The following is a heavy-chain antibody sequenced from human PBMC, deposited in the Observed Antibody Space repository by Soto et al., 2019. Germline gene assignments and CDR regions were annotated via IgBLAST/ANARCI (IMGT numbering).Heavy chain of an antibody. Sequence: QVPLVQSGAEVKKPGSSVTVSCKASGGTFSSYAIHWVRQAPGQGLEWMGGIIPMYGPAKYAQRFQGRVTITADESTTTVYMELTSLPSQATAVYYCARVTSMVRGVIDNGFDPWCHGTLVTVSS. D-gene: IGHD3-10*01. J-gene: IGHJ5*02. CDR1: GGTFSSYA. CDR3: ARVTSMVRGVIDNGFDP. V-gene: IGHV1-69*01. CDR2: IIPMYGPA.